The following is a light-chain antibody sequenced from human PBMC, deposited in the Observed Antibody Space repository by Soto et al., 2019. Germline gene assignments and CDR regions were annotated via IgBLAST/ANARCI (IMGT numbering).Light chain of an antibody. CDR3: QQYNSYRT. V-gene: IGKV1-39*01. Sequence: DIQVTQSPSSLSTSVGDRVTITCRASQSISSYLNWYQQKPGKAPKLLIYAASSLQSGVPSRFSGSGSGTDFTLTISSLQPEDFATYYCQQYNSYRTFGQGTKVDIK. CDR2: AAS. CDR1: QSISSY. J-gene: IGKJ1*01.